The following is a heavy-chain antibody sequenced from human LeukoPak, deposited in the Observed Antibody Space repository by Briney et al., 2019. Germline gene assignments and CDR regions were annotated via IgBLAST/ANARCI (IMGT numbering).Heavy chain of an antibody. CDR1: GGSISSGGYY. CDR2: IYYSGST. Sequence: SETLSLTCTVSGGSISSGGYYWSWIRQPPGKGLEWIGYIYYSGSTNYNPSLKSRVTISIDTSKNQFSLKLSSVTAADTAVYYCARQGSSWPYYFDYWGQGTLVTVSS. CDR3: ARQGSSWPYYFDY. J-gene: IGHJ4*02. D-gene: IGHD6-13*01. V-gene: IGHV4-61*08.